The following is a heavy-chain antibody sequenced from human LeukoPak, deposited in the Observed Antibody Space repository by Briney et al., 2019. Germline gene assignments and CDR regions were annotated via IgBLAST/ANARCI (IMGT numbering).Heavy chain of an antibody. D-gene: IGHD1-26*01. Sequence: GGSLRLSCAASGFTFSSYAMSWVRQAPGKGLQWVSTISGSGGITYYADSVNGRFTISRDNSKHTLYLQMNSLRAEDTAVYYCAKRGGGYYVDYWGQGTLVTVSS. J-gene: IGHJ4*02. V-gene: IGHV3-23*01. CDR2: ISGSGGIT. CDR1: GFTFSSYA. CDR3: AKRGGGYYVDY.